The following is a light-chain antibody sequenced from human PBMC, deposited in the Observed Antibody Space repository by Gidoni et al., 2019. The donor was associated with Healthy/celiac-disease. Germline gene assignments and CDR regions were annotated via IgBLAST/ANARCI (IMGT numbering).Light chain of an antibody. CDR2: GAS. Sequence: EIVLTQSAGTLSLSPGERATLSCRASQSVSSSYLAWYQQQPGHAPRLLTYGASSRATGIPDRFSGSGSGTDFTLTISRLGPEDFAVYYCQQYGSSPMYTFGQGTKLEIK. CDR1: QSVSSSY. J-gene: IGKJ2*01. CDR3: QQYGSSPMYT. V-gene: IGKV3-20*01.